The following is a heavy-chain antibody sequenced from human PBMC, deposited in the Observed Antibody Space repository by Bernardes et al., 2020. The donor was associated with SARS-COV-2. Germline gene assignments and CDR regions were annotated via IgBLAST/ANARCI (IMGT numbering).Heavy chain of an antibody. J-gene: IGHJ4*02. D-gene: IGHD1-26*01. CDR2: ISPDGSDK. V-gene: IGHV3-7*03. CDR1: GFTFSDYW. Sequence: GGSLRLSCAVSGFTFSDYWMLWVRQTPEKGLEAVASISPDGSDKNHVGSIKGRFTISRDNAKNSLFLQMTSLRAEETAVYYCARRATVVAPGRDYLDYWGQGALVTVSS. CDR3: ARRATVVAPGRDYLDY.